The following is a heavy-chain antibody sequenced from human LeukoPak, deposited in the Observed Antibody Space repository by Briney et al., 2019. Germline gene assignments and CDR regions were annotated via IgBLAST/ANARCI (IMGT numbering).Heavy chain of an antibody. Sequence: SETLSLTCTVSGGSISSYYWSWIRQPAGKGLEWIGRIYNSGSMNYNPSLKSRVTISVDTSKNQFSLKLSSVTAADTAVYYCARTVASVEFLDYWGQGTLVTVSS. V-gene: IGHV4-4*07. CDR2: IYNSGSM. D-gene: IGHD6-19*01. CDR1: GGSISSYY. CDR3: ARTVASVEFLDY. J-gene: IGHJ4*02.